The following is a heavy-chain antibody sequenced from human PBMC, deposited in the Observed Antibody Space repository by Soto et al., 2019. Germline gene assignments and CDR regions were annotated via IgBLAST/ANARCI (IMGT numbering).Heavy chain of an antibody. Sequence: QVQLVQSGAEEKKPGASVKVSCKASGYTIKTYAMHWVRQAPGQRPEWMGWINDGNDNTKYSQKFQGRVTITRDTCASTAYMELSSLRSEDTAVYYCARGGFSYGCFDYWGQGTLVTVSS. CDR3: ARGGFSYGCFDY. CDR2: INDGNDNT. V-gene: IGHV1-3*05. J-gene: IGHJ4*02. D-gene: IGHD5-18*01. CDR1: GYTIKTYA.